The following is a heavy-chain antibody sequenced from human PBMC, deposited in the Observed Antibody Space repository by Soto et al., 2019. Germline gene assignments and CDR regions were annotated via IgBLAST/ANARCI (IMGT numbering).Heavy chain of an antibody. D-gene: IGHD3-10*01. Sequence: SETLSLTXSVSGGSLSSYYRSWLRQPPGKGGEWIGYIYYSGSTNYSPSLKSRVTISVDTSKNQFSLKLSSVTAADTAVYYCARDRAGWYGSGSYNNYYYYYMDVWGKGTTVTVSS. CDR1: GGSLSSYY. V-gene: IGHV4-59*01. CDR2: IYYSGST. J-gene: IGHJ6*03. CDR3: ARDRAGWYGSGSYNNYYYYYMDV.